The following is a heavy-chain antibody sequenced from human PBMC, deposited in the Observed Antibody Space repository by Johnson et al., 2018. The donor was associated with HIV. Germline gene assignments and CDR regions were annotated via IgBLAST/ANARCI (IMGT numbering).Heavy chain of an antibody. V-gene: IGHV3-33*01. CDR1: GFTFSSYG. D-gene: IGHD1-26*01. CDR2: IWYDGNNK. CDR3: ARDLTSGSYSGSAFDI. J-gene: IGHJ3*02. Sequence: QVQLVESGGGVVQPGRSLRLSCAASGFTFSSYGMHWVRQAPGKGLQWVAVIWYDGNNKYYADYVKGRFTISRDNSKNTLYLQMNSLRAEDTAVYYFARDLTSGSYSGSAFDIWGQGTMVTVSS.